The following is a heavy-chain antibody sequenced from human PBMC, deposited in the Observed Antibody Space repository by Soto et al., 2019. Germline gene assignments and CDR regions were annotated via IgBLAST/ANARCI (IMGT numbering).Heavy chain of an antibody. CDR2: IYHSGSS. CDR3: ARDIYSSSWYLGGMDV. D-gene: IGHD6-13*01. V-gene: IGHV4-38-2*02. CDR1: GYSLSSGYY. Sequence: SETLSRTCAVSGYSLSSGYYWGWIRQPPGKGLEWIGSIYHSGSSYYNPSLKSRVTISVDTSKNQFSLKLSSVTAADTAVYYCARDIYSSSWYLGGMDVWGQGTTVTVSS. J-gene: IGHJ6*02.